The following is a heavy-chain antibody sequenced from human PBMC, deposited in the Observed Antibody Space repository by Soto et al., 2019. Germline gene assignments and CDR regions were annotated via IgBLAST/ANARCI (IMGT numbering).Heavy chain of an antibody. V-gene: IGHV1-69*14. CDR3: ARDGAGMGATSDY. Sequence: QVQLVQSGAEVTKPGSSVKVSCKASGGTFSSYTLNWVRQAPGPGLEWMGGIIPMFGTTDYAEKFQGRVTITADKSTSTAYMELTGLRSEDTAFYYCARDGAGMGATSDYWGQGPLVTVSS. D-gene: IGHD1-26*01. J-gene: IGHJ4*02. CDR1: GGTFSSYT. CDR2: IIPMFGTT.